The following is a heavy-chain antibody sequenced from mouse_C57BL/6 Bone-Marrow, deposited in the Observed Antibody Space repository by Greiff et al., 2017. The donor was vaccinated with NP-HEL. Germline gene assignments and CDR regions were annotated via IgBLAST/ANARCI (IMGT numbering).Heavy chain of an antibody. CDR3: AVYYYGSNWYFDV. CDR1: GYTFTSYD. CDR2: IYPGDGST. D-gene: IGHD1-1*01. J-gene: IGHJ1*03. V-gene: IGHV1-85*01. Sequence: QLQQSGPELVKPGASVKLSCKASGYTFTSYDINWVKQRPGQGLEWIGWIYPGDGSTKYNEKFKGKATLTVDTSSSTAYMELHSLTSEDSAVYFCAVYYYGSNWYFDVWGTGTTVTVSS.